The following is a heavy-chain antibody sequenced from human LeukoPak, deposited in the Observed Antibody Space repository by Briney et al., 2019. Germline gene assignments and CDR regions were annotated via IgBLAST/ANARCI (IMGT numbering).Heavy chain of an antibody. Sequence: GGSLRLSCAASGFTFSDYYMSWIRQAPGKGLEWVSYISSSSSYTNYADSVKGRFTISRDNAKNSLYLQMNSLRAEDAAVYYCAVAVAGSYFDYWGQGTLVTVSS. CDR3: AVAVAGSYFDY. CDR1: GFTFSDYY. V-gene: IGHV3-11*06. CDR2: ISSSSSYT. J-gene: IGHJ4*02. D-gene: IGHD6-19*01.